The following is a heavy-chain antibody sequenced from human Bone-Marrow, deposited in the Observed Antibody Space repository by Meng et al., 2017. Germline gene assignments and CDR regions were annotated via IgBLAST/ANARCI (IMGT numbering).Heavy chain of an antibody. J-gene: IGHJ1*01. D-gene: IGHD1-1*01. CDR2: INHSGST. CDR1: GGSFSGYY. CDR3: ARGTRPLLFQH. Sequence: QVPLQQWGAGRLKPSETLSLTCAVYGGSFSGYYWSWIRQPPGKGLEWIGEINHSGSTNYNPSLKSRVTISVDTSKNQFSLKLSSVTAADTAVYYCARGTRPLLFQHWGQGTLVTVSS. V-gene: IGHV4-34*01.